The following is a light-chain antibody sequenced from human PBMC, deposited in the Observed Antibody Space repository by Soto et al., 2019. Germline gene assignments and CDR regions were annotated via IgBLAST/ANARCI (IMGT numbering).Light chain of an antibody. CDR1: QSVSSN. V-gene: IGKV3-20*01. CDR3: QQYGSSEII. J-gene: IGKJ5*01. Sequence: EIVLTQSPGTLSLSPGERATLSCRASQSVSSNLAWYQQKPGQGPRLLIYGAYTRATGIPARFSGSVSGTDFTLTITRLEPEDFAVFYCQQYGSSEIIFGQGTRLEIK. CDR2: GAY.